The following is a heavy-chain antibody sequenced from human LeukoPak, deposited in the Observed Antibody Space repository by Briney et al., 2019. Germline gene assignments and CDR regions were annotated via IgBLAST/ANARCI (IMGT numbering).Heavy chain of an antibody. D-gene: IGHD2-15*01. CDR3: ARADCSGGSCYGTIDDY. Sequence: ASVKVSCKASGYTFTGYYMHWVRQAPGQGLEWMGWINPNSGGTNYAQKFQGRVTMTRDTSISTPYMELSRLRSDDTAVYYCARADCSGGSCYGTIDDYWGQGTLVTVSS. CDR1: GYTFTGYY. V-gene: IGHV1-2*02. J-gene: IGHJ4*02. CDR2: INPNSGGT.